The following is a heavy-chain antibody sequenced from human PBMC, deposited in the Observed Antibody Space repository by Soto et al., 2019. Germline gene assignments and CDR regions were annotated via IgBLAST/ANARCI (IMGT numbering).Heavy chain of an antibody. D-gene: IGHD4-17*01. Sequence: SETLSLTCTVSGGSISSGGYYWSWIRQHPGKGLEWIGYIYYSGSTYHNPSLKSRVTISVDTSKNQFSLKLSSVTAADTAVYYCARLTRLTTVTNSWFDPWGQGTLVTVSS. CDR3: ARLTRLTTVTNSWFDP. V-gene: IGHV4-31*03. J-gene: IGHJ5*02. CDR2: IYYSGST. CDR1: GGSISSGGYY.